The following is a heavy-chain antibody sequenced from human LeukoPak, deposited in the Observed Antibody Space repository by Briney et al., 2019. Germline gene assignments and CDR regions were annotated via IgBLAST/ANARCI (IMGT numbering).Heavy chain of an antibody. CDR3: ARGCSGGSCFAY. CDR2: IYYSGST. J-gene: IGHJ4*02. CDR1: GGSISSYY. Sequence: SETLSLTCTVSGGSISSYYWSRIRQPPGKGLEWIGYIYYSGSTNYNPSLKSRVTISVDTSKNQLSLNLTSVTAADTAVYYCARGCSGGSCFAYWGQGTLVTVSS. D-gene: IGHD2-15*01. V-gene: IGHV4-59*01.